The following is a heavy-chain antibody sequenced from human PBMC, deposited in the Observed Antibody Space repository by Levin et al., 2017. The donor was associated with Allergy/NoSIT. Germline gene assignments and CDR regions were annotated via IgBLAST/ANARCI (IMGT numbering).Heavy chain of an antibody. CDR2: IRPTSEII. V-gene: IGHV3-48*04. CDR3: GRELTTVRGGMDV. CDR1: GFDFSRSG. Sequence: PGGSLRLSCAASGFDFSRSGMNWVRQAPGQGPEWVSYIRPTSEIIHYADSVKGRFTISRANRKNSLYLQMNSLRVEATATYYCGRELTTVRGGMDVWGQGTTVTVSS. J-gene: IGHJ6*02. D-gene: IGHD1-1*01.